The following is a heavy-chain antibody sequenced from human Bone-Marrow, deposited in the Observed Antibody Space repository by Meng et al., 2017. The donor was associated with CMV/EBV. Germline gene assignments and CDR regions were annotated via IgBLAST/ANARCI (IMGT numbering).Heavy chain of an antibody. Sequence: SGPTLVKPTQTLTLTCTFSGFSLSTSGVGVGWIRQPPGKALEWLALIYWNDDKRYSPSLKCRLTITKDTSKNQVVLTMTNMDPVDTATYYCAHRREYCSSTSCYPTCFDYWGQGTLVTVSS. CDR2: IYWNDDK. V-gene: IGHV2-5*01. CDR1: GFSLSTSGVG. J-gene: IGHJ4*02. D-gene: IGHD2-2*01. CDR3: AHRREYCSSTSCYPTCFDY.